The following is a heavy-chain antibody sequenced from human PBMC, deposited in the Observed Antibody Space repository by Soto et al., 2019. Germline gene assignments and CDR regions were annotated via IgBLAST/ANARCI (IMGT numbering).Heavy chain of an antibody. D-gene: IGHD6-19*01. CDR3: ARAVAVPADFDY. V-gene: IGHV1-46*01. J-gene: IGHJ4*02. CDR2: INPSGGST. CDR1: GYTFTSYY. Sequence: ASVKVSCKASGYTFTSYYMHWVRQAPGQGLEWMGIINPSGGSTSYAQKFQGRVTMTRDTSTSAAYMELSSLSSEDTAVYYCARAVAVPADFDYWGQGTLVTVSS.